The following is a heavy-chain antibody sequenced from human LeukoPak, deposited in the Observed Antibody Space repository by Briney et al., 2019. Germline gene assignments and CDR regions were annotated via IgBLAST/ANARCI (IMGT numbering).Heavy chain of an antibody. V-gene: IGHV1-18*01. Sequence: ASVKVSCKASGYSFINFGISWVRQAPGQGLEWMGWISAYNGNTNYAQKLQGRVTMTTDTSTSTAYMELRSLRSDDTAVYYCARDPPDLYSGSYPDYWGQGTLVTVSS. CDR2: ISAYNGNT. CDR1: GYSFINFG. CDR3: ARDPPDLYSGSYPDY. J-gene: IGHJ4*02. D-gene: IGHD1-26*01.